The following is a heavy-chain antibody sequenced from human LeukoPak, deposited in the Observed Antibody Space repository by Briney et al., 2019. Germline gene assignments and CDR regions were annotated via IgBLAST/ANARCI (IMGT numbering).Heavy chain of an antibody. Sequence: SETLSLTCTVSGGSISSGGYYWSWIRQHPGKGLEWIGYIYYSGSTYYNPSLKSRVTISVDTSKNQFSLKLRSVTAADTAVYYCARVVGGEVDYWGQGTLVTVSS. CDR1: GGSISSGGYY. J-gene: IGHJ4*02. CDR2: IYYSGST. D-gene: IGHD3-10*01. V-gene: IGHV4-31*03. CDR3: ARVVGGEVDY.